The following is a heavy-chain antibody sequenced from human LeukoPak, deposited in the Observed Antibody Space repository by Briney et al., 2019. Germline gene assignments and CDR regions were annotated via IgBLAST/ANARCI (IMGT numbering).Heavy chain of an antibody. CDR2: IAHDGSNK. D-gene: IGHD1-7*01. V-gene: IGHV3-30*03. CDR3: ARSFFQWNYGSCLDS. CDR1: GFTFSSYW. Sequence: GGSLRLSCAASGFTFSSYWMSWVRQVPGKGLEWAALIAHDGSNKYYADSVKGRFTISRDNSRSILYLQMNSLRPEDTAVYSCARSFFQWNYGSCLDSWGQGTLVTVSS. J-gene: IGHJ4*02.